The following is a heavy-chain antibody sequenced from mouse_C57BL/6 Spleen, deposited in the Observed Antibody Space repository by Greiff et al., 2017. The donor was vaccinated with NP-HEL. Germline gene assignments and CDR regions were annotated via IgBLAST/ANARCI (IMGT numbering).Heavy chain of an antibody. D-gene: IGHD2-4*01. CDR1: GYTFTDYN. J-gene: IGHJ3*01. V-gene: IGHV1-22*01. Sequence: VQLQQSGPELVKPGASVKMSCKASGYTFTDYNMHWVKQSHGKSLEWIGYINPNNGGTSYNQKFKGKATLTVNKSSSTAYMELRSLTSEDSAVYYCARKELDYDGFAYWGQGTLVTVSA. CDR3: ARKELDYDGFAY. CDR2: INPNNGGT.